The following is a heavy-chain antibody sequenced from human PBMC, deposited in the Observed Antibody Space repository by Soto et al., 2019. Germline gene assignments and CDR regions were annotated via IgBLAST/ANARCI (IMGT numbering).Heavy chain of an antibody. CDR2: IYWDDDK. Sequence: QITLKESGPPLVNPTQTLTLTCTFSGFSLRTSGMGVAWIRQPPGKALEWLALIYWDDDKRYSPSLKSRLTITKNTSKNQVVLSMTNMDPVDTGTYYCARRPEISGWSLYDFWGQGTLVTVSS. J-gene: IGHJ4*02. D-gene: IGHD6-19*01. CDR1: GFSLRTSGMG. CDR3: ARRPEISGWSLYDF. V-gene: IGHV2-5*02.